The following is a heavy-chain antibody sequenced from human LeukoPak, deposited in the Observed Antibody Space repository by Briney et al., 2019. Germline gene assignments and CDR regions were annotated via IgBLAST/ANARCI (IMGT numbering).Heavy chain of an antibody. Sequence: GGSLRLSCAASGFTFSSYWMHWVRQAPGKGLVWVSRINSDGSSTSYADSVKGRFTISRDNAKNTLFLQMSSLRAEDTAVYYCAALPSMKQEGRWGQGTLVTVSS. J-gene: IGHJ4*02. D-gene: IGHD2/OR15-2a*01. CDR2: INSDGSST. CDR1: GFTFSSYW. CDR3: AALPSMKQEGR. V-gene: IGHV3-74*01.